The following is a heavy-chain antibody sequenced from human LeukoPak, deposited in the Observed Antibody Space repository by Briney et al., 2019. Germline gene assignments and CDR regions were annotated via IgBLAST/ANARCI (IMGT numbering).Heavy chain of an antibody. D-gene: IGHD5-24*01. CDR1: GGSISSYY. J-gene: IGHJ3*02. CDR2: IYYSGST. V-gene: IGHV4-59*01. CDR3: ARVTRWLQLGDAFDI. Sequence: PSETLSLTCTVSGGSISSYYWSWIRQPPGKGLEWIGYIYYSGSTNYNPSLKSRVTISVDTSKNQFSLKLSSVTAADTAVYYCARVTRWLQLGDAFDIWGQGTMVTVSS.